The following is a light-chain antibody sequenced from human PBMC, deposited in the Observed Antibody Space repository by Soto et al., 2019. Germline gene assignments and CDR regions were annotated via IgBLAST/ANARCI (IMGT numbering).Light chain of an antibody. CDR2: EST. Sequence: QSPLTEPASVSGSPGQSVIISCAGTRGDVGSYNVGSWYQQHPGEAPKTMSYESTNRNSGVSDRFSGFKLCDKASLTISGLQAEDEADYYCCSYAGSSTYGFGTGTKVTVL. CDR1: RGDVGSYNV. CDR3: CSYAGSSTYG. V-gene: IGLV2-23*01. J-gene: IGLJ1*01.